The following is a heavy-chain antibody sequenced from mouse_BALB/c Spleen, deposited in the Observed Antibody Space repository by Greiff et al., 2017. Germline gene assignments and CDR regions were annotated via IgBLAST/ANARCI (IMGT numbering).Heavy chain of an antibody. CDR2: ISSGGST. CDR3: ARHENYYGSSPFAY. J-gene: IGHJ3*01. CDR1: GFTFSSYA. D-gene: IGHD1-1*01. Sequence: EVQRVESGGGLVKPGGSLKLSCAASGFTFSSYAMSWVRQTPEKRLEWVASISSGGSTYYPDSVKGRFTISRDNAKNTLYLQMSSLKSEDTAMYYCARHENYYGSSPFAYWGQGTLVTVSA. V-gene: IGHV5-6-5*01.